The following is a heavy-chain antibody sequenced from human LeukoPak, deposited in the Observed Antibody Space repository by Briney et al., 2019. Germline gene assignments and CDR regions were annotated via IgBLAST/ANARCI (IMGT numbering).Heavy chain of an antibody. V-gene: IGHV5-51*01. D-gene: IGHD4-17*01. CDR3: ARYPMTTALTEGFDP. Sequence: GEFLKISCKGSGYSFTSYWIGWVRQMPGKGLEWMGIIYPGDSDTRYSPSFQGQVTFSADKSISTAYLQWSSLKASDTAMYYCARYPMTTALTEGFDPWGQGTLVTVSS. CDR1: GYSFTSYW. J-gene: IGHJ5*02. CDR2: IYPGDSDT.